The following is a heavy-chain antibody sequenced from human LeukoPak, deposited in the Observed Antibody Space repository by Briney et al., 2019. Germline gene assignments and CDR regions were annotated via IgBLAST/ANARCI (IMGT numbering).Heavy chain of an antibody. CDR1: GYTFTGYY. CDR3: AREDGYITRDYYYYMDV. Sequence: GASVKVSCKASGYTFTGYYMHWVRQAPGQGLEWMGWINPNSGGTNYAQKFQGRVTMTRDTSISTAYMELSRLRSDDTAVYYCAREDGYITRDYYYYMDVWGKGTTVTVSS. V-gene: IGHV1-2*02. J-gene: IGHJ6*03. D-gene: IGHD5-24*01. CDR2: INPNSGGT.